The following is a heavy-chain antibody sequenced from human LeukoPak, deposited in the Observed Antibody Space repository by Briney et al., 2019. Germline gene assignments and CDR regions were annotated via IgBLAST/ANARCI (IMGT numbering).Heavy chain of an antibody. CDR3: ARDLSPVVRASPMGY. D-gene: IGHD3-10*01. J-gene: IGHJ4*02. CDR1: GFTFTNYG. V-gene: IGHV3-30*03. CDR2: ITYDGYYK. Sequence: GTSLRLSCAASGFTFTNYGMHWVRQAPGKGLEWVALITYDGYYKYYSDSVKGRFTISSDTSKNTLYLQMNSLRAEDTAVYYCARDLSPVVRASPMGYWGQGTLVAVSP.